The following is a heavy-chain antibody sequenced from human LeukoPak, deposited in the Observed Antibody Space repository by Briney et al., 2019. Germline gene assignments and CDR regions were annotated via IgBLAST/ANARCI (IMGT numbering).Heavy chain of an antibody. D-gene: IGHD6-13*01. CDR1: GGTFSSYA. J-gene: IGHJ3*02. Sequence: ASVKVSCKASGGTFSSYAISWVRQAPGQGLEWMGGIIPIFGTANYAQKFQGRVTITTDESTSTAYMELSSLRSEDTAVYYCARGIAAASPVAFDIWGQGTMVTVSS. CDR3: ARGIAAASPVAFDI. CDR2: IIPIFGTA. V-gene: IGHV1-69*05.